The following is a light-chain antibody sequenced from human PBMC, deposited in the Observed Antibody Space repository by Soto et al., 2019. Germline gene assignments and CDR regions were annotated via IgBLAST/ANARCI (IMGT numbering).Light chain of an antibody. CDR3: QQSYTTPWT. CDR2: TTS. CDR1: QSISYY. Sequence: DIQMTHSPSSLSASLGDRVTITCRASQSISYYLNWYQQKPGRAPRLLIYTTSSLQSGVPSKFSGSASGTDFTLTISSLQPEDFATYYCQQSYTTPWTFGQGTKVDNK. V-gene: IGKV1-39*01. J-gene: IGKJ1*01.